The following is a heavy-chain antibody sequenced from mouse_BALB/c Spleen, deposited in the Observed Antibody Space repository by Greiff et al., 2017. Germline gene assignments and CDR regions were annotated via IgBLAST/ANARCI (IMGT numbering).Heavy chain of an antibody. CDR3: ARDEGLRRYYYAMDY. CDR2: INSNGGST. Sequence: VQLKQSGGGLVQPGGSLKLSCAASGFTFSSYGMSWVRQTPDKRLELVATINSNGGSTYYPDSVKGRFTISRDNAKNTLYLQMSSLKSEDTAMYYCARDEGLRRYYYAMDYWGQGTSVTVSS. D-gene: IGHD2-4*01. CDR1: GFTFSSYG. V-gene: IGHV5-6-3*01. J-gene: IGHJ4*01.